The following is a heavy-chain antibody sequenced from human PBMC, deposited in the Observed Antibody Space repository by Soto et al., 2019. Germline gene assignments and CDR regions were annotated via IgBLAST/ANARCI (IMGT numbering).Heavy chain of an antibody. CDR3: EGSWT. Sequence: EVQVLESGGDLVQPGGSLRLSCAASGFTIRNYAMRWVRQAPGKALEWVSGISGSSDRTYYADSVKGRFTISKDTSSYTLYLQMNSLSVEDTAVYHCEGSWTWGQGTMVTVSS. J-gene: IGHJ3*01. CDR2: ISGSSDRT. CDR1: GFTIRNYA. D-gene: IGHD5-12*01. V-gene: IGHV3-23*01.